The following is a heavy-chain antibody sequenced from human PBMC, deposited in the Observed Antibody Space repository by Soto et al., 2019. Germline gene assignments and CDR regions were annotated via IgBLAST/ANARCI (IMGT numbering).Heavy chain of an antibody. Sequence: QVQLVQSGAEVKKPGTSVKISCKASGYIFTSYAMHWVRQVPGQRLEWMGWINAGNGYTKYSQKFQCITTITRDPSASTIYMELGSLRSEDTAVYYCARDVRGYTGYDFGAFDIWGQGTMVTVSS. CDR2: INAGNGYT. J-gene: IGHJ3*02. CDR1: GYIFTSYA. V-gene: IGHV1-3*01. CDR3: ARDVRGYTGYDFGAFDI. D-gene: IGHD5-12*01.